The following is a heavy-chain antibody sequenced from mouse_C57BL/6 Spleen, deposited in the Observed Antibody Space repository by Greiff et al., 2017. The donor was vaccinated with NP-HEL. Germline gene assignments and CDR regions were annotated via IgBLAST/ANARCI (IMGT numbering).Heavy chain of an antibody. J-gene: IGHJ1*03. CDR2: ISSGGSYT. V-gene: IGHV5-6*01. Sequence: EVQVVESGGDLVKPGGSLKLSCAASGFTFSSYGMSWVRQTPDKRLEWVATISSGGSYTYYPDSVKGRFTISRDNAKNTLYLQMSSLKSEDTAMYYCAREETVRYFDVWGTGTTVTVSS. CDR1: GFTFSSYG. D-gene: IGHD1-1*01. CDR3: AREETVRYFDV.